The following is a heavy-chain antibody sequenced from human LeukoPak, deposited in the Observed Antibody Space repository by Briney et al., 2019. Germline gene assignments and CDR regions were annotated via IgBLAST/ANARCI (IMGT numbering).Heavy chain of an antibody. CDR2: IYPGDSDT. CDR1: GCSFTNHW. D-gene: IGHD1-26*01. V-gene: IGHV5-51*01. CDR3: ARLPQWGGTYHFDY. J-gene: IGHJ4*02. Sequence: GESLQISFQGSGCSFTNHWIGWVRQMPGKGREWMAIIYPGDSDTRYSPSFQSQVTISADKSISTAYLQWSSLKASDTAMYYCARLPQWGGTYHFDYWGQGTLLTVSS.